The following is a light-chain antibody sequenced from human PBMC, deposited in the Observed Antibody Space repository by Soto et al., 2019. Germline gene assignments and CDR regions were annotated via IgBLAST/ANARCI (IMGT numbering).Light chain of an antibody. CDR1: QSVSSSY. CDR2: VAS. V-gene: IGKV3-20*01. Sequence: EIVLTQSPGTLSFSPGERATLSCRASQSVSSSYLAWYQQKPGQAPRLLIYVASSRATGIPDRFSGSGSGTDFTLTISRLEPEDFAVYYCQQYGSSPSTFGQGTRLEN. CDR3: QQYGSSPST. J-gene: IGKJ5*01.